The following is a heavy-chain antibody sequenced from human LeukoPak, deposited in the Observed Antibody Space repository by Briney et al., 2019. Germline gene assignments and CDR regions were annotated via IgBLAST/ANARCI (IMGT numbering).Heavy chain of an antibody. CDR2: IYTSGST. D-gene: IGHD3-3*01. J-gene: IGHJ2*01. CDR1: GGSISSYY. Sequence: SETLSLTCTVSGGSISSYYWSWIRQPAGKGLEWIGRIYTSGSTNYNPSLKSRVTMSVDTSKNQFCLKLSSVTAADTAVYYCARDWNYDFWSGYSPYWYFDLWGRGTLVTVSS. CDR3: ARDWNYDFWSGYSPYWYFDL. V-gene: IGHV4-4*07.